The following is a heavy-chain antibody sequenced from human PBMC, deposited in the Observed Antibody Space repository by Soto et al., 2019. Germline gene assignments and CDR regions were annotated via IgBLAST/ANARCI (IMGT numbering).Heavy chain of an antibody. V-gene: IGHV4-34*01. CDR3: ARGRGGFSGGSCYPRTYYYYYGMDV. J-gene: IGHJ6*02. Sequence: PSETLSLTCTVSSGSISGYYWSWIRQPPGKGLEWIGEINHSGSTNYNPSLKSRVTISVDTSKNQFSLKLSSVTAADTAVYYCARGRGGFSGGSCYPRTYYYYYGMDVWGQGTTVTVSS. CDR2: INHSGST. CDR1: SGSISGYY. D-gene: IGHD2-15*01.